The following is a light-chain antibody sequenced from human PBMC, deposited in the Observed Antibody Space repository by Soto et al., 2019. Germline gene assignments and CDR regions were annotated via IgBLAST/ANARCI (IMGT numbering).Light chain of an antibody. CDR3: QSYDSSLKV. J-gene: IGLJ1*01. CDR1: SSNIGAGYD. Sequence: QSVLTQPPSVSGAPGQRVTISCTGSSSNIGAGYDVHWYQQLPGTAPKLLIYGNSNRPSGVPDRFFGSNSGTSASLAITGLQADDEADYYCQSYDSSLKVFGTGTKLTVL. V-gene: IGLV1-40*01. CDR2: GNS.